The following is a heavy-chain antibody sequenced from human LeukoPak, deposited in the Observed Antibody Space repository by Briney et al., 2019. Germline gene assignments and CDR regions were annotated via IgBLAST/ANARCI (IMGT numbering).Heavy chain of an antibody. Sequence: GGALQIYGKGSGFNLISYWMGWVRQMPGEGLEWMGNIYPGDSDTRYSPSFQGQVTISADKSISTAYLQWSSLKASDTAMYYCARLAVVPLEVQAADPRSLDYYYYGMDVWGKGTTVTVSS. CDR2: IYPGDSDT. CDR1: GFNLISYW. V-gene: IGHV5-51*01. J-gene: IGHJ6*04. D-gene: IGHD2-2*01. CDR3: ARLAVVPLEVQAADPRSLDYYYYGMDV.